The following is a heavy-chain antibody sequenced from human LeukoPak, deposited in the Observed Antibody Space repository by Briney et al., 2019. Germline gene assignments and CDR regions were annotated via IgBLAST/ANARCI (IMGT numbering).Heavy chain of an antibody. D-gene: IGHD3-16*01. J-gene: IGHJ5*01. V-gene: IGHV4-59*08. CDR1: GRSISSYY. Sequence: SETLSLTCTVSGRSISSYYWSWIRQPPGKVLEWIGYIYYSGSTNYNPSLKSRVTISVDTSKNQFSLKLSSVTAADTAVFYCARLAFDHAWFDSWGQGTLVTVSS. CDR3: ARLAFDHAWFDS. CDR2: IYYSGST.